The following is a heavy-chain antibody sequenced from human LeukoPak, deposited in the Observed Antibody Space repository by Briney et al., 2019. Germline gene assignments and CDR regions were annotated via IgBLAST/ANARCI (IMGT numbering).Heavy chain of an antibody. J-gene: IGHJ4*02. V-gene: IGHV1-18*01. CDR2: ISGYNGNT. CDR3: SRARAPXDSSGYCDN. D-gene: IGHD3-22*01. CDR1: DYAFTSYC. Sequence: ASVKVSFKSSDYAFTSYCISGVRQAPGQGLEWMGWISGYNGNTNYAQKLQGRVTMTTETSTSTAYMEPRSRRADDNDGYYFSRARAPXDSSGYCDNWGQGALVTVSS.